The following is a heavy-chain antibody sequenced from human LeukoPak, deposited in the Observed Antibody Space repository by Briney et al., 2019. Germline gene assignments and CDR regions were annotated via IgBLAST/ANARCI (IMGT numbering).Heavy chain of an antibody. J-gene: IGHJ5*02. V-gene: IGHV3-23*01. CDR2: ISGSGGST. CDR3: AKPSGSYYNNWFDP. CDR1: GFTFSSYA. Sequence: GGSLRLSCAASGFTFSSYAMSWVRQAPGKGLEWVSVISGSGGSTDYADSVKGRFTISRDSSKNTLYWQMNSLRAEDTAVYYCAKPSGSYYNNWFDPWGQGTLVTVSS. D-gene: IGHD3-10*01.